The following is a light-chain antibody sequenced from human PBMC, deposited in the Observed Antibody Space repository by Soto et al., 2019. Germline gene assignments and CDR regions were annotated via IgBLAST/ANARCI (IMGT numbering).Light chain of an antibody. J-gene: IGKJ3*01. Sequence: DIQMTQSPSTLSASVGDRVTITCRASQSINTWLAWYQQKPGKAPKLLIYRASTLESGVPSRFSGSGSGTECTLTISSLQPDDFSTYYCQHYNTYSGTFGPGTKVDI. V-gene: IGKV1-5*03. CDR2: RAS. CDR1: QSINTW. CDR3: QHYNTYSGT.